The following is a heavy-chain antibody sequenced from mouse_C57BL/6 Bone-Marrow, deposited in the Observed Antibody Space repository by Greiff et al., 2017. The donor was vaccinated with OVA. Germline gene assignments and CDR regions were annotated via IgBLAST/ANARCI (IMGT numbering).Heavy chain of an antibody. CDR3: AYGRFAY. D-gene: IGHD1-1*02. J-gene: IGHJ3*01. V-gene: IGHV1-69*01. Sequence: VQLQQPGAELVMPGASVKLSCKASGYTFTSYWMHWVKQRPGQGLEWIGEIDPSDSYTNYNQKFKGKSTLTVDKSSSTAYMQLSSLTSEDSAVYYCAYGRFAYWGQGTLVTVSA. CDR2: IDPSDSYT. CDR1: GYTFTSYW.